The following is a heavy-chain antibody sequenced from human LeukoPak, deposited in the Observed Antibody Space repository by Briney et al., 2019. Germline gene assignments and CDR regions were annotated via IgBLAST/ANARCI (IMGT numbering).Heavy chain of an antibody. J-gene: IGHJ4*02. V-gene: IGHV3-23*01. CDR2: LRVDGET. CDR3: AKARWVSTADAVL. D-gene: IGHD1-26*01. CDR1: RFTFSDYT. Sequence: GGSLRLSSAPPRFTFSDYTMSRVRQAPAGGLEWVSRLRVDGETFYAESVKGRFTLSRDESRNTVYLHLNNLRVEDTAVYYCAKARWVSTADAVLWGQGSLVTVSS.